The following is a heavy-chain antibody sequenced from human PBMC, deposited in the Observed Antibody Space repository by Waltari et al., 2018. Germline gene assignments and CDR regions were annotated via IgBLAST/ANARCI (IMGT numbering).Heavy chain of an antibody. CDR1: GYTFTSYG. CDR2: ISAYNGNT. Sequence: QVQLVQSGAEVKKPGASVKVSCKASGYTFTSYGISWVRQAPGHGLEWMGWISAYNGNTNYAQKLQGRVTMTTDTSTSTAYMELRSLRSDDTAVYYCARDAPPTSNVLRFLEWPVYGMDVWGQGTTVTVSS. CDR3: ARDAPPTSNVLRFLEWPVYGMDV. D-gene: IGHD3-3*01. J-gene: IGHJ6*02. V-gene: IGHV1-18*01.